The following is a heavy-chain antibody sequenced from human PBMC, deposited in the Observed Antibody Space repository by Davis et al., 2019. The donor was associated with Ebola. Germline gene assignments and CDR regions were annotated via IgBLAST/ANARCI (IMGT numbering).Heavy chain of an antibody. CDR1: GFTFSSYS. V-gene: IGHV3-21*01. J-gene: IGHJ4*02. Sequence: PGGSLRLSCAASGFTFSSYSMNWVRQAPGKGLEWVSSISSSSSYIYYADSVKGRFTISRDNAKNSLYLQMNSLRAEDTAVYYCARERGVWGSLDYWGQGTLVTVSS. D-gene: IGHD6-13*01. CDR2: ISSSSSYI. CDR3: ARERGVWGSLDY.